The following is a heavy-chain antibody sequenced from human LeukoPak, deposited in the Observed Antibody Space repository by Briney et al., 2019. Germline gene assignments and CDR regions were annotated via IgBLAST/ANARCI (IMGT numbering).Heavy chain of an antibody. J-gene: IGHJ6*04. CDR1: GGSISSYY. CDR2: IYYSGST. V-gene: IGHV4-59*01. CDR3: ARECKRIWFGDLPCSDV. D-gene: IGHD3-10*01. Sequence: SETLSLTCTVSGGSISSYYWSWIRQPPGKGLEWIGYIYYSGSTNYNPSLKSRVTISVDTSKNQFSLKLSSVTAADTAVYYCARECKRIWFGDLPCSDVWGKGTTVTVPS.